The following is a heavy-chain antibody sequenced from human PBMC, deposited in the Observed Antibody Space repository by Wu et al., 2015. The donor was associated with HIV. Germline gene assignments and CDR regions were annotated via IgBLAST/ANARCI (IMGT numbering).Heavy chain of an antibody. CDR2: IKQNSGGA. CDR3: ARGPAIAAADLDL. D-gene: IGHD6-25*01. V-gene: IGHV1-2*02. J-gene: IGHJ5*02. Sequence: QVQLVQSGAEVKKPGASVRVSCRASGYSLSDYGMHWVRQAPGQGLEWMGWIKQNSGGATYAQKFQGRVIMSRDTSITTDFIELSRLGSDDTAVYFCARGPAIAAADLDLWGQGTLVIVSS. CDR1: GYSLSDYG.